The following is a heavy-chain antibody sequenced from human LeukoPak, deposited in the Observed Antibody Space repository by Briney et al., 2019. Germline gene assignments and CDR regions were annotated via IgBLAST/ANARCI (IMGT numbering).Heavy chain of an antibody. CDR3: ARDSLPMAVTGPFDH. J-gene: IGHJ4*02. CDR2: IYTGGST. CDR1: GFTVSSNY. V-gene: IGHV3-66*01. D-gene: IGHD6-19*01. Sequence: GGSLRLSCAASGFTVSSNYMSWVRQAPGKGLEGVSVIYTGGSTYYADSVKGRVIISRDNSKSALYLQMNSLRAEDTAIYYCARDSLPMAVTGPFDHWGQGALVTVSS.